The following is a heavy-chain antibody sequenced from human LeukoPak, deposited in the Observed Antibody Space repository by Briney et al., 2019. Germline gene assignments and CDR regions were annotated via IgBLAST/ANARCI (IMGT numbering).Heavy chain of an antibody. CDR2: IKQDGSAK. CDR1: GFTFSSSW. D-gene: IGHD2-15*01. J-gene: IGHJ4*02. Sequence: GGSLRLSCAASGFTFSSSWMHWVRQAPGKGLEWVANIKQDGSAKNYVDSVKGRFTISRDNAKNSLYLQMNSLRDEDTAVHYCARGDKWSFDYWGQGTLVIVSS. V-gene: IGHV3-7*04. CDR3: ARGDKWSFDY.